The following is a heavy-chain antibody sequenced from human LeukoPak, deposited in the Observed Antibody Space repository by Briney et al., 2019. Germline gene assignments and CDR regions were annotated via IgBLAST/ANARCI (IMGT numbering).Heavy chain of an antibody. D-gene: IGHD3-10*01. J-gene: IGHJ6*03. Sequence: SETLSLTCAVYGGSFSGYYWSWLRQPPGKGLEWIGEINHSGSTNYNPSLKSRVTISVDTSKNQFSLKLSSVTAADTAVYYCARGSSRYSRGGPKSYYMDVWGKGTTVTISS. CDR1: GGSFSGYY. CDR2: INHSGST. CDR3: ARGSSRYSRGGPKSYYMDV. V-gene: IGHV4-34*01.